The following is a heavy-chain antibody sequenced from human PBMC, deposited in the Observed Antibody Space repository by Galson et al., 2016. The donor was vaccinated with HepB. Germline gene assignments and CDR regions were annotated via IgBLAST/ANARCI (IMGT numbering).Heavy chain of an antibody. CDR3: ARAIGSPDYFDY. J-gene: IGHJ4*02. Sequence: SLRLSCAASGYTFDSYAMSWVRQAPGQGLEWVSGISTSGGTTYYADSVKGRLTISRDNAKNSLFLQMHSLRAEDTALYYRARAIGSPDYFDYWGQGTLVTVSS. CDR2: ISTSGGTT. D-gene: IGHD1-1*01. V-gene: IGHV3-23*01. CDR1: GYTFDSYA.